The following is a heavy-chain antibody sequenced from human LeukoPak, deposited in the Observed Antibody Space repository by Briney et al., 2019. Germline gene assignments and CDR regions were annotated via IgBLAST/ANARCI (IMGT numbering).Heavy chain of an antibody. V-gene: IGHV4-4*07. CDR2: IYTNGTN. CDR3: ATFGGEGGFLHS. CDR1: GDFISGSY. J-gene: IGHJ4*02. D-gene: IGHD4-23*01. Sequence: SETLSLTCTGSGDFISGSYWSWIRQPAGKGLEWIGRIYTNGTNNYTPSFTSRLHMSVAASTKQLSLKLNSATTADTAVYYCATFGGEGGFLHSWGQGILVAVSS.